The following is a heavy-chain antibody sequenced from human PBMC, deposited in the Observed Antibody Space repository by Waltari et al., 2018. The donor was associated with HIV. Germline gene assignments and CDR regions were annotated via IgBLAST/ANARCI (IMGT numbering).Heavy chain of an antibody. CDR3: ASFKLSFFDH. Sequence: QVRLVASGGALVSPGGSLRLSCAASGFSFSGYYMGWRRQAPGNGLEWIAYISDASDTTYYADSVRGRFTISRDNAKDSLFLQMNSLRAEDTAIYYCASFKLSFFDHWGQGTLVSVSS. V-gene: IGHV3-11*01. CDR1: GFSFSGYY. CDR2: ISDASDTT. D-gene: IGHD2-15*01. J-gene: IGHJ4*02.